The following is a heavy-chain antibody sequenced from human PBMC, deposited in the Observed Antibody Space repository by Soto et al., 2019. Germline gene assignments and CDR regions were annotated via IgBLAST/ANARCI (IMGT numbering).Heavy chain of an antibody. CDR2: IWLSGST. CDR3: ARGGDYFDY. CDR1: GGSVSGGGYS. Sequence: PSETLSLTCGVSGGSVSGGGYSWSWIRQPPGKGLEWIGYIWLSGSTYYNPSLKSRVTISIDRSKNQFSLRLSSVTAADTAVYYCARGGDYFDYWGQGTLVTVSS. V-gene: IGHV4-30-2*01. J-gene: IGHJ4*02.